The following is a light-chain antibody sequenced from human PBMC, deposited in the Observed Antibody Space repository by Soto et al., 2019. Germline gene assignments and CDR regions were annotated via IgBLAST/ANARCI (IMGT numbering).Light chain of an antibody. V-gene: IGLV2-11*01. Sequence: QSALTQPRSVSGSPGQSVTISCTGTSSDVGGYNYVSWYQQHPGKAPKLLIYDVSKRPSGVPDRFSGSKSGNTASLTISGLLAEDEADYYCCSYAGNYILVFGGGTKLTVL. CDR3: CSYAGNYILV. J-gene: IGLJ2*01. CDR2: DVS. CDR1: SSDVGGYNY.